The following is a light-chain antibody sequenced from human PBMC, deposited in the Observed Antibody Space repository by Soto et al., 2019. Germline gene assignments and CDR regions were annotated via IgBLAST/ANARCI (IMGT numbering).Light chain of an antibody. J-gene: IGLJ2*01. V-gene: IGLV2-11*01. CDR2: DVT. CDR1: NSDIGTYIY. Sequence: QSVLTQPPSASGSPGQSVTISCTGTNSDIGTYIYVSWYQQHPGKAPKLIIYDVTKRPSGVPDRFSGSKSGNTASLIISGLQAADEAEYYCCCCSYAGSSSFRVLFGGGTQLTVL. CDR3: CSYAGSSSFRVL.